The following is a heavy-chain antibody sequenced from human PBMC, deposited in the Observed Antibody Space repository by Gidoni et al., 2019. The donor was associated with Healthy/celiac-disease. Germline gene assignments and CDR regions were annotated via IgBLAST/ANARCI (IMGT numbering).Heavy chain of an antibody. Sequence: QVQLVESGGGLVKPGGSLRLSCAASGFTFSDYYMSWICQAPGKGLEWVSYSSSSSGTIYYADPVKGRFTISRDNAKNSLYLQMNSLRAEDTAVYYCARGIVATITGSGMDVWGQGTTVTVSS. D-gene: IGHD5-12*01. V-gene: IGHV3-11*01. CDR3: ARGIVATITGSGMDV. J-gene: IGHJ6*02. CDR1: GFTFSDYY. CDR2: SSSSSGTI.